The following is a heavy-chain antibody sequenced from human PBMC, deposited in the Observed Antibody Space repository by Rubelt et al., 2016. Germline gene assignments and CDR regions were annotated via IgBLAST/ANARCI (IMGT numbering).Heavy chain of an antibody. CDR1: GFSFSDYY. J-gene: IGHJ4*02. Sequence: KPGGSLRLSCAASGFSFSDYYMSWIRQAPGKGLEWISYISSSGSGDTIYYADSVKGRFTISRDNTKNSLYLQMNSLRVEDTAVYYCARAKIAARPFDCWGPGTLVTVSS. V-gene: IGHV3-11*01. CDR3: ARAKIAARPFDC. CDR2: ISSSGSGDTI. D-gene: IGHD6-6*01.